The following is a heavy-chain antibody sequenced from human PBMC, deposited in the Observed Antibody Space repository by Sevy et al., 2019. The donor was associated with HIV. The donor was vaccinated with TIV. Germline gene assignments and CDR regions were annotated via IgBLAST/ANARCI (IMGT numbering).Heavy chain of an antibody. CDR2: FDPEDGER. CDR1: GYSLTGLS. V-gene: IGHV1-24*01. J-gene: IGHJ4*02. CDR3: ATTKDYYESSGCPFDY. D-gene: IGHD3-22*01. Sequence: VSVKVSCKVSGYSLTGLSMHWVRQAPGKGLEWMGSFDPEDGERIYAQKLEGRVTMTEDTSADTAYMELNSLRFEDTAVYYCATTKDYYESSGCPFDYWGQGTLVTVSS.